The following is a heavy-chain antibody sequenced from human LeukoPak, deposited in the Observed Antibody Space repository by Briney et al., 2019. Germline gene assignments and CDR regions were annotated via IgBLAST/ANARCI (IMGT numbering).Heavy chain of an antibody. CDR1: GFTFSSYG. V-gene: IGHV3-30*18. J-gene: IGHJ4*02. CDR2: ISYDGSNK. D-gene: IGHD2-21*01. Sequence: GGSLRLSCAASGFTFSSYGMHWVRQAPGKGLEWVAVISYDGSNKYYADSVKGRSTISRDNSKNTLYLQMNSLRAEDTAVYYCAKGRVSRRVVSPMGYWGQGTLVTVSS. CDR3: AKGRVSRRVVSPMGY.